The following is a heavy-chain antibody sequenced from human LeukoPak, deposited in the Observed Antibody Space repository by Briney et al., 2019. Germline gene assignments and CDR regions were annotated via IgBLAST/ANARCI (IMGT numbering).Heavy chain of an antibody. V-gene: IGHV1-2*04. D-gene: IGHD6-13*01. Sequence: ASVKVSCKASGYTFTGYYIHWVRQAPGQGLEWMGRINPNSGGTNYAQKFQGWVTMTRDTSISTAYMELSRLRSDDTAVYYCARGSPPYSSSWYFPSMMIYGMDVWGQGTTVTVSS. CDR3: ARGSPPYSSSWYFPSMMIYGMDV. J-gene: IGHJ6*02. CDR2: INPNSGGT. CDR1: GYTFTGYY.